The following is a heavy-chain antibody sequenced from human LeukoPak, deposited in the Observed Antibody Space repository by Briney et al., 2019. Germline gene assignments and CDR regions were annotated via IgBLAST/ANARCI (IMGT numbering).Heavy chain of an antibody. D-gene: IGHD2-15*01. CDR2: IYYSGST. Sequence: PSETLSLTCTVSGGSIVKYYWGWIRQPPGKELEWIGYIYYSGSTNYNPSLKSRVTISVDTSKNQVSLKLSSVTAADTAVYYCARGHDIVVLVAATTHLVYYGMDVWGQGTTVTVSS. CDR3: ARGHDIVVLVAATTHLVYYGMDV. V-gene: IGHV4-59*08. J-gene: IGHJ6*02. CDR1: GGSIVKYY.